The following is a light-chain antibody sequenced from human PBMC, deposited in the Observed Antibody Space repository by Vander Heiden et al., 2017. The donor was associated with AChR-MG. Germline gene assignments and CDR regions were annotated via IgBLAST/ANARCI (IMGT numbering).Light chain of an antibody. CDR2: GAS. V-gene: IGKV3-20*01. CDR3: QQYGSSLFT. Sequence: EIVLTQSPGPLSLSPGERATLSCRASQSVSSSYLAWYQQKPGQAPRLLSYGASSRATGIPDRFSGSGSGTDFTLTISRLEPEDFAVYDCQQYGSSLFTFGPGTKVDIK. J-gene: IGKJ3*01. CDR1: QSVSSSY.